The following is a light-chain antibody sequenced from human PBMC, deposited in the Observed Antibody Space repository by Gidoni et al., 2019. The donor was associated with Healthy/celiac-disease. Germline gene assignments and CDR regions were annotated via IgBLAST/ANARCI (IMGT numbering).Light chain of an antibody. J-gene: IGKJ5*01. Sequence: DIVLTTSPATLSLSPGERATLSCRASQSVSSYLAWYQQKPGPAPRLLIYDASNRATGIPARFSGSGSGTDFTLTISSLGPEDFAVYYCQQRSNWPPEITFGQGTRLEIK. CDR3: QQRSNWPPEIT. CDR1: QSVSSY. V-gene: IGKV3-11*01. CDR2: DAS.